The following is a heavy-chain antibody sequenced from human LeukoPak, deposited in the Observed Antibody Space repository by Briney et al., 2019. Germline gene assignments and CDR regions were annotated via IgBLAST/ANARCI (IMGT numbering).Heavy chain of an antibody. V-gene: IGHV4-30-4*01. CDR3: AGAVTGYYLSHYYFPY. CDR1: GDSISSGDYY. D-gene: IGHD3-9*01. CDR2: IYYNGIT. Sequence: SETLSLTCTVSGDSISSGDYYWTWIRQPTGKGLEWIGYIYYNGITYYNPSLKSRVIISVDQPKTQFSLKLSSVTAADTAVYYCAGAVTGYYLSHYYFPYWGRGTLVTVSS. J-gene: IGHJ4*02.